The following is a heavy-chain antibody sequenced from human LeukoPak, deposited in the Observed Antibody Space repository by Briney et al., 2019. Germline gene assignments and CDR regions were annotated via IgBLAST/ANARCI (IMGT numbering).Heavy chain of an antibody. D-gene: IGHD2-8*01. CDR1: GFIFSSTG. J-gene: IGHJ6*03. V-gene: IGHV3-33*06. Sequence: GRSLRLSCAASGFIFSSTGMHWVRQAPGKGLEWVAVIWFDGGNKYYADSVKGRFTISRDDSKNTVYLQMNSLRAEDTAVYYCAKDCEYCSNGYMDVWGKGTTVTVS. CDR3: AKDCEYCSNGYMDV. CDR2: IWFDGGNK.